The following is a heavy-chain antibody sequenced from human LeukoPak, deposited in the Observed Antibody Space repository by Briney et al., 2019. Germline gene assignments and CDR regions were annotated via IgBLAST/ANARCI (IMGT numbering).Heavy chain of an antibody. D-gene: IGHD4-17*01. CDR3: AKEDGDFLLPFDS. CDR1: GYTFTGYY. J-gene: IGHJ4*02. CDR2: INPNSGGT. V-gene: IGHV1-2*06. Sequence: ASVKVSFKASGYTFTGYYMHWVRQAPGQGLEWMGRINPNSGGTNYAQKFQGRVTMTRATSISTAYMELSRLRSDDTAVYYCAKEDGDFLLPFDSWGQGTLVSVSS.